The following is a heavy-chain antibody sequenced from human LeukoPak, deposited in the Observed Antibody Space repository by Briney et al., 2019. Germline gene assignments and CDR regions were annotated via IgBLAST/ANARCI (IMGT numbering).Heavy chain of an antibody. Sequence: ASVKVSCKAPGYTFTGYYMHWVRQAPGQGLEWMGWINPNSGGTNYAQKFQGRVTMTRDTSISTAYMELSRLRSDDTAVYYCARVNSGYEDWFDPWGQGTLVTVSS. CDR2: INPNSGGT. J-gene: IGHJ5*02. CDR1: GYTFTGYY. D-gene: IGHD5-12*01. CDR3: ARVNSGYEDWFDP. V-gene: IGHV1-2*02.